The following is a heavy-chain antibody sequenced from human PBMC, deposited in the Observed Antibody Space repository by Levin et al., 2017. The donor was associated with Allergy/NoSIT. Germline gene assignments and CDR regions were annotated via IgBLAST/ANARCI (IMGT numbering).Heavy chain of an antibody. CDR2: IVVGSGNT. D-gene: IGHD3-10*01. CDR1: GFTFSTSA. Sequence: KISCKASGFTFSTSAVQWVRQTRGQRLEWIGWIVVGSGNTNYAQKFQERVTITRDMSTSTAYMELSSLRSEDTAVYYCAAGFAGNYYGLDFWGQGTTVTVS. J-gene: IGHJ6*02. V-gene: IGHV1-58*01. CDR3: AAGFAGNYYGLDF.